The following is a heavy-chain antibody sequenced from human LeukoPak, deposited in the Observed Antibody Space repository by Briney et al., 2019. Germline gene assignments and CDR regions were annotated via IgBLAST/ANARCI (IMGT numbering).Heavy chain of an antibody. Sequence: GASVKVSCKDSGYTFTGYYMRWVRQAPGQGLEWMGWINPNSGGTNYAQKFQGWVTMTRDTSISTAYMELSRLRSDDTAVYYCARARHDSSGYQTPWYDYWGQGTLVTVSS. CDR2: INPNSGGT. D-gene: IGHD3-22*01. V-gene: IGHV1-2*04. CDR3: ARARHDSSGYQTPWYDY. J-gene: IGHJ4*02. CDR1: GYTFTGYY.